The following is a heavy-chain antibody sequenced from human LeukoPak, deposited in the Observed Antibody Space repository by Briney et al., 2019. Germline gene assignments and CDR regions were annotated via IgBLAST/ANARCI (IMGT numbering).Heavy chain of an antibody. J-gene: IGHJ4*02. CDR2: ISAYNGNT. CDR3: ARGDLRIVATICFDY. D-gene: IGHD5-12*01. Sequence: ASVKVSCKASGYTFTSYGISWVRQAPGQGLERMGWISAYNGNTNYAQKLQGRVTMTTDTSTSTAYMELRSLKSDDTAVYYCARGDLRIVATICFDYWGQGTLVTVSS. V-gene: IGHV1-18*04. CDR1: GYTFTSYG.